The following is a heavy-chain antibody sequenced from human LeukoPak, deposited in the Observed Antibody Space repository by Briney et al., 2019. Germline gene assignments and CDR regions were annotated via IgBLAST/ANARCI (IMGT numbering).Heavy chain of an antibody. J-gene: IGHJ4*02. CDR1: GGSIISDTYY. Sequence: SETLSLTCTVSGGSIISDTYYWGWVRQPRGKGLERIGSTNYFGSAYYNPSLKSRVTISVDTSKNQFFLKLSAVIAADTAVYYCARLGLTGYKSGSSAPSDSWGQGTLVTVSS. CDR2: TNYFGSA. D-gene: IGHD3-9*01. V-gene: IGHV4-39*01. CDR3: ARLGLTGYKSGSSAPSDS.